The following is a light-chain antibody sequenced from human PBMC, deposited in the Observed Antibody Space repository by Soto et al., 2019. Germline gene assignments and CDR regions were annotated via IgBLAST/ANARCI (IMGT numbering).Light chain of an antibody. CDR1: SSDVGSYNR. Sequence: QSALTQPPSVSGSPGQSVAISCTGTSSDVGSYNRVAWYQQAPGTAPKLMISEVNNRPSGVPDRFSGSKSGNTASLTISGLQAEDEADYYCRSYTSSSTYVFGTGTKLTVL. V-gene: IGLV2-18*02. J-gene: IGLJ1*01. CDR2: EVN. CDR3: RSYTSSSTYV.